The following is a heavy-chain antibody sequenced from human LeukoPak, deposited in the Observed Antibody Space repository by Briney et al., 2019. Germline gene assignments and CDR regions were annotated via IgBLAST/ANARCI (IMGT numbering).Heavy chain of an antibody. J-gene: IGHJ4*02. CDR1: GGTFSSYA. V-gene: IGHV1-69*04. D-gene: IGHD6-13*01. CDR2: IIPILGIA. Sequence: SVKVSCKASGGTFSSYAISWVRQAPGQGLEWMGRIIPILGIANYAQKFQGRVTITADKSTSTAYTELSSLRSEDTAVYYCARDRSSWSIDYWGQGTLVTVSS. CDR3: ARDRSSWSIDY.